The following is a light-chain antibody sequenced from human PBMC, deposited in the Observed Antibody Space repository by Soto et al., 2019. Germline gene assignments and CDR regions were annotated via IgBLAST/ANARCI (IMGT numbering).Light chain of an antibody. J-gene: IGKJ1*01. Sequence: AVRMTKYKYSLSASVGDRVTISCRASQGIGNALGWCQQKPGKPPKVLIYGASNLQSGVPPRFSGSGSGTDFTLAISSLQPEDSATYYCLQDINYPWTFGQGTKL. CDR1: QGIGNA. V-gene: IGKV1-6*01. CDR2: GAS. CDR3: LQDINYPWT.